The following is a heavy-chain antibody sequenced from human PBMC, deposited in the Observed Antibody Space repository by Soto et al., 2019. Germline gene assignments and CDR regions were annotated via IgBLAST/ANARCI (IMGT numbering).Heavy chain of an antibody. J-gene: IGHJ4*02. CDR3: ARDEDTAMGKGVDY. Sequence: EVQLVESGGGLVKPGGSLRLSCAASGFTFGSYSRNWVRQAPGKGLEWVSSIISSSSYIYYADSVKGRFTISRDNAKNSLYLQMNSLRAEDTAVYYCARDEDTAMGKGVDYWGQGTLVTVSS. V-gene: IGHV3-21*01. CDR2: IISSSSYI. D-gene: IGHD5-18*01. CDR1: GFTFGSYS.